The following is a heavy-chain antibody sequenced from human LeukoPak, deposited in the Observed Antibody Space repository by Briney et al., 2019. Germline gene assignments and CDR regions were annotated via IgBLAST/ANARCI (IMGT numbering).Heavy chain of an antibody. CDR3: ATPLDYYDRSDSHQGGD. D-gene: IGHD3-22*01. J-gene: IGHJ4*02. CDR2: IWHDGSNK. V-gene: IGHV3-33*01. CDR1: GFIFSSYG. Sequence: GGSLRLSCAASGFIFSSYGMHWVRQAPGKGLEWVAVIWHDGSNKYYADSVKGRFTISRDNSKNTLYLQMNSLRAEDTAVYYCATPLDYYDRSDSHQGGDWGQGTLVTVSS.